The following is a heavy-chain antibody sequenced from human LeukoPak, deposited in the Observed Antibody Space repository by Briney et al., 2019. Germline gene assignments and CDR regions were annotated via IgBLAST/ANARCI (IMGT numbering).Heavy chain of an antibody. D-gene: IGHD3-16*02. CDR2: IYYSGST. J-gene: IGHJ4*02. V-gene: IGHV4-61*01. CDR1: GGSVSSGSYY. CDR3: ARGTDYDYVWGSYLSYYFDY. Sequence: SETLSLTCTVSGGSVSSGSYYWSWIRQPPGKGLEWIGYIYYSGSTNYNPSLKSRVTISVDTSKNQFSLKLSSVTAADTAVYYCARGTDYDYVWGSYLSYYFDYWGQGTLVTVSS.